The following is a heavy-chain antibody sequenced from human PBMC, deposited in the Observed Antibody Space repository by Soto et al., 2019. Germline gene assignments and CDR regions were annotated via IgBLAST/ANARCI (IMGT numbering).Heavy chain of an antibody. J-gene: IGHJ4*02. Sequence: QVQLVQSAAEVKKPGASVKVSCKTSGYTFTSYGISWVRQAPGQGLEWMGWISTYNGNTNYAQKFQGRATMTTDTSTTTAYMELSSLKSDDTAVYDCARLLFLEWFDDYWGQGTLVTVSS. CDR1: GYTFTSYG. V-gene: IGHV1-18*04. CDR2: ISTYNGNT. D-gene: IGHD3-3*01. CDR3: ARLLFLEWFDDY.